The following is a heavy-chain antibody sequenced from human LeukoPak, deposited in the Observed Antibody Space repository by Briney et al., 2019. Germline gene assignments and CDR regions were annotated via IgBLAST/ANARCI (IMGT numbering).Heavy chain of an antibody. D-gene: IGHD1-26*01. V-gene: IGHV3-23*01. CDR1: GFTVSSNE. J-gene: IGHJ5*02. Sequence: GGSLRLSCAASGFTVSSNEMSWVRQAPGKGLEWVSAISGSGGSTYYADSVKGRFTISRDNSKNTLYLQMNSLRAEDTAVYYCAKRAELGSSSLPWGQGTLVTVSS. CDR3: AKRAELGSSSLP. CDR2: ISGSGGST.